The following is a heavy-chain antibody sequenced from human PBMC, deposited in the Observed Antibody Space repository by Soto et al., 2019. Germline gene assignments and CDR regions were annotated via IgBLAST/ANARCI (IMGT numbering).Heavy chain of an antibody. CDR1: GFTFSSYG. Sequence: QVQLVESGGGVVQPGRSLRLSCAASGFTFSSYGMHWVRQAPGKGLEWVAVISYDGSNKYYADSVKGRFTISRDNSKNTLYLQMNSLRAEDTGVYYCAKAPYSRGPFDLWGRGTLVTVSS. J-gene: IGHJ2*01. CDR3: AKAPYSRGPFDL. D-gene: IGHD6-13*01. CDR2: ISYDGSNK. V-gene: IGHV3-30*18.